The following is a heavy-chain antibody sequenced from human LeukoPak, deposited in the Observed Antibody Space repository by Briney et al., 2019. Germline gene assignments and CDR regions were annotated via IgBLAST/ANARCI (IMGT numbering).Heavy chain of an antibody. D-gene: IGHD3-22*01. Sequence: SETLSLTCAVSGGSISSSNWWSWVRQPPGKGLEWIGEIYHSGSTNYNPSLKSRVTISVDKSKNQFSLKLSSVTAADTAVYYCARGHSTSGYAFDYWGQGTLVTVSS. J-gene: IGHJ4*02. CDR2: IYHSGST. CDR3: ARGHSTSGYAFDY. V-gene: IGHV4-4*02. CDR1: GGSISSSNW.